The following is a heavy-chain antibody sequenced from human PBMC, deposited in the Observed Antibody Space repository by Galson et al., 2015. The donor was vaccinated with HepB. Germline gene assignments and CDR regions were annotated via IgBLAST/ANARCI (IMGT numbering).Heavy chain of an antibody. CDR3: ARDHEVRGVIPPNYYYGMDV. D-gene: IGHD3-10*01. CDR1: GYTFTGYY. V-gene: IGHV1-2*02. J-gene: IGHJ6*02. CDR2: INPNSGGT. Sequence: SVKVSCKASGYTFTGYYMHWVRQAPGQGLEWMGWINPNSGGTNYAQKFQGRVTMTRDTSISTAYMELRSLRSDDTAVYYCARDHEVRGVIPPNYYYGMDVWGQGTTVTVSS.